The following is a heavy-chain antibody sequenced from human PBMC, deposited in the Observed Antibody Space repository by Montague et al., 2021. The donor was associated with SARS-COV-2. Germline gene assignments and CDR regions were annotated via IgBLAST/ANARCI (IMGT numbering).Heavy chain of an antibody. Sequence: SETLSLTCNVSGASINDYYWNWLRQSPGERLEWIGYVYTAVRTSYNTSLKGRVTISLHTSKNQISLNLTSMAAADAAVYFCARRTAGGLFYFDYWGLGTLVSVSS. V-gene: IGHV4-4*08. CDR3: ARRTAGGLFYFDY. CDR2: VYTAVRT. D-gene: IGHD6-13*01. J-gene: IGHJ4*02. CDR1: GASINDYY.